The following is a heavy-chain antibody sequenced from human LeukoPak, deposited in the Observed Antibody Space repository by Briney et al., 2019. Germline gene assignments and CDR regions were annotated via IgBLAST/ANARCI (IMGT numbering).Heavy chain of an antibody. CDR1: GFTFSSYS. V-gene: IGHV3-21*01. CDR2: ISSSSSYI. D-gene: IGHD3-16*01. J-gene: IGHJ3*02. CDR3: ASSLRLGAFDI. Sequence: GGSLRLARPASGFTFSSYSMNWVRQPQGRGLEWVSSISSSSSYIYYADSVKGRFTISRDNAKNSLYLQMNSLRAEDTAVYYCASSLRLGAFDIWGQGTMVTVSS.